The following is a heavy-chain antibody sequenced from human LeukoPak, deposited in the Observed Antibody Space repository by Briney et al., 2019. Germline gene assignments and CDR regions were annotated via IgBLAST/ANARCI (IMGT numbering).Heavy chain of an antibody. CDR3: ASRDGSGY. V-gene: IGHV3-64*01. CDR2: ISSSGTRT. Sequence: GGSLRLSCAASGFTFSGYAMHWVRQAPGKGLEYVSAISSSGTRTFYANSVKGRFTISRDNSKNTLYLQMGSLREEDMAVYYCASRDGSGYWGQGTLVTVSS. CDR1: GFTFSGYA. D-gene: IGHD5-24*01. J-gene: IGHJ4*02.